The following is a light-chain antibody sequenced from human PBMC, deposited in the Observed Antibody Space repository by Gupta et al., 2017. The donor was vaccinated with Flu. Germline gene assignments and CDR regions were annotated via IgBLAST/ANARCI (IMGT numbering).Light chain of an antibody. V-gene: IGKV1-5*03. J-gene: IGKJ2*03. CDR3: QQENSFPYS. CDR1: HSITTW. CDR2: KAS. Sequence: DIQMTQSPSTLSASVGDRVTITCRASHSITTWLAWYQQKPGKAPNLLIYKASTVESGVPSRFSGNGSGTEFTLTISSRQPVDFATYYCQQENSFPYSFGQGTXLEI.